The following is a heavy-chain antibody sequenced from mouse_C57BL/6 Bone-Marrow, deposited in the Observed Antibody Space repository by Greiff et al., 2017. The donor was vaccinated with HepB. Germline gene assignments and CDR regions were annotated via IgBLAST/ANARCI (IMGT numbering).Heavy chain of an antibody. CDR3: ARRLLLRLRDWYFDV. J-gene: IGHJ1*03. D-gene: IGHD1-1*01. CDR1: GFTFSSYT. Sequence: DVKLVESGGGLVKPGGSLKLSCAASGFTFSSYTMSWVRQTPEKRLEWVATISGGGGNTYYPDSVKGRFTISRDNAKNTLYLQMSSLRSEDTALYYCARRLLLRLRDWYFDVWGTGTTVTVSS. V-gene: IGHV5-9*01. CDR2: ISGGGGNT.